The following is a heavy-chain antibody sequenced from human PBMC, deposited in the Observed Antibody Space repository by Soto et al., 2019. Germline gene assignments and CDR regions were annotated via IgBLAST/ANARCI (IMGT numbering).Heavy chain of an antibody. Sequence: PGGSLRLSCEASGFTFRHYSMHWVRQAPGKGLEWVAYISTSSSPRYYADSVKGLFPITRDNDRKSIYLEMSRLREEDTAIYYCAREGLQYYESDACHVGWGPGTLVTVST. CDR2: ISTSSSPR. V-gene: IGHV3-48*02. CDR1: GFTFRHYS. CDR3: AREGLQYYESDACHVG. J-gene: IGHJ4*02. D-gene: IGHD3-16*01.